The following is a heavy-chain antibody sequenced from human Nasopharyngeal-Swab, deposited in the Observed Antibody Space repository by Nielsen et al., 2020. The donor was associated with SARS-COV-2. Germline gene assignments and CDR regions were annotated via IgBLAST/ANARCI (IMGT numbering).Heavy chain of an antibody. V-gene: IGHV3-9*01. D-gene: IGHD4-17*01. CDR3: AALLDYGDYGPDY. Sequence: GGSLRLSCAASGFTFDDYVMHWVRQAPGKGLEWVSGISWNSGSIGYADSVKGRFTISRDNAKNSLYLQMNSLRAEDTALYYCAALLDYGDYGPDYWGQGTLVTVSS. CDR1: GFTFDDYV. J-gene: IGHJ4*02. CDR2: ISWNSGSI.